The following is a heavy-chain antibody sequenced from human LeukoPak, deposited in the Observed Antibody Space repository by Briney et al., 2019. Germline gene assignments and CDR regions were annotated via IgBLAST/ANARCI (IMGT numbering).Heavy chain of an antibody. D-gene: IGHD5-18*01. CDR3: AKDMRGGIQLWLRSTTSPDY. CDR1: GFTFSSYG. J-gene: IGHJ4*02. Sequence: GGLRLSCAASGFTFSSYGMHWVRQAPGKGLEWGAVISYDGSNKYYADSVKGRFTISRDNSKNTLYLQMNSLRAEDTAVYYCAKDMRGGIQLWLRSTTSPDYWGQGTLVTVSS. CDR2: ISYDGSNK. V-gene: IGHV3-30*18.